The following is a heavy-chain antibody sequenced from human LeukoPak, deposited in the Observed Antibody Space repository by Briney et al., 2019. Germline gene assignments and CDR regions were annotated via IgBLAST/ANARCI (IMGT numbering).Heavy chain of an antibody. V-gene: IGHV3-23*01. J-gene: IGHJ5*02. CDR3: AKDPLRKLRGVIIPTTFDP. CDR2: IIGSGGST. Sequence: GGSPTPSCAASGFFLSSYALSWVRHPPGKGREWDAAIIGSGGSTYCADAVKGRFTISRDNSTSTLYLQMNSLRAEDTAVYYCAKDPLRKLRGVIIPTTFDPWGQGTLVTVSS. D-gene: IGHD3-10*01. CDR1: GFFLSSYA.